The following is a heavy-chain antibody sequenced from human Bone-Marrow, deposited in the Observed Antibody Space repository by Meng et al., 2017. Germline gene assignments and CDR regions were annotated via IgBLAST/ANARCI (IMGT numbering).Heavy chain of an antibody. V-gene: IGHV4-34*01. CDR1: GGSFSGYY. CDR3: ARGSIGVYFDY. CDR2: INHSGST. J-gene: IGHJ4*02. D-gene: IGHD1-26*01. Sequence: SETLCLTCAVYGGSFSGYYWSWIRQPPGKGLEWIGEINHSGSTNYNPSLKSRVTISVDTSKNQFSLKLSSVTAADTALYYCARGSIGVYFDYWGQGTLVTVSS.